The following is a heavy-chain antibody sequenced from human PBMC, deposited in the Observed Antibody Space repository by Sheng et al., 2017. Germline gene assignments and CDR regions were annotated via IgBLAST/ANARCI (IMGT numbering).Heavy chain of an antibody. CDR3: ARVPPGREWPHYYYYYMDV. Sequence: QVQLVQSGAEVKKPGSSVKVSCKASGGTFSSYAISWVRQAPGQGLEWMGGIIPIFGTANYAQKFQGRVTITTDESTSTAYMELSSLRSEDTAVYYCARVPPGREWPHYYYYYMDVWGKGTTVTVSS. V-gene: IGHV1-69*05. CDR2: IIPIFGTA. D-gene: IGHD3-3*01. CDR1: GGTFSSYA. J-gene: IGHJ6*03.